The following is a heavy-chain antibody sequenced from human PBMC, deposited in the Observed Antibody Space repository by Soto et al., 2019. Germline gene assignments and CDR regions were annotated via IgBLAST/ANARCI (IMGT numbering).Heavy chain of an antibody. D-gene: IGHD6-19*01. V-gene: IGHV2-5*02. CDR2: IYWDDDK. J-gene: IGHJ4*02. CDR1: GFSLSTSGVG. CDR3: AHGRSGWYRHYFDY. Sequence: QITLKESGPTLVKPTQTLTLTCTFSGFSLSTSGVGVGWIRQPPGKALEWLALIYWDDDKRYSPSLKSRLTITKDTSKNQVVLTMTNMDPVDTATYYCAHGRSGWYRHYFDYWGQGTLVTVSS.